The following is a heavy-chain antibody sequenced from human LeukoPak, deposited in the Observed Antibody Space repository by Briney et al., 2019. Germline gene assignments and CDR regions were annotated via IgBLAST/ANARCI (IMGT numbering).Heavy chain of an antibody. CDR1: GDSVSRSDSH. CDR3: ARRRYYDSSGYLE. D-gene: IGHD3-22*01. V-gene: IGHV4-39*01. J-gene: IGHJ1*01. Sequence: PSETLSLTCTIFGDSVSRSDSHWDWIRQPPGKGLEWIGTIYYSGRTYYSPSLKSRVTLSVDMSNNQFSLTLSSVTAADTALYFCARRRYYDSSGYLEWGQGTLVTVSS. CDR2: IYYSGRT.